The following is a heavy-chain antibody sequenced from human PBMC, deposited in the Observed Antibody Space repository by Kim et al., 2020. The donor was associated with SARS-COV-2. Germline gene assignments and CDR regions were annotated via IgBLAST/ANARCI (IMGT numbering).Heavy chain of an antibody. Sequence: ADSVKGRFTISRDNSKNTLYLQMNSLRAEDTAVYYCARDSGDGVRGVMGYWGQGTLVTVSS. CDR3: ARDSGDGVRGVMGY. D-gene: IGHD3-10*01. J-gene: IGHJ4*02. V-gene: IGHV3-33*01.